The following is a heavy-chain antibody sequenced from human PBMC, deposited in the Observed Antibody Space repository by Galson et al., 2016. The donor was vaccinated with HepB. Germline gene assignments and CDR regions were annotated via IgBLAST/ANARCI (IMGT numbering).Heavy chain of an antibody. CDR3: AANIAMVSYGMDV. CDR2: IGYDGSNK. V-gene: IGHV3-33*01. D-gene: IGHD5-18*01. J-gene: IGHJ6*02. Sequence: SLRLSCAASGFTFSSYGMHWVRQAPGKGLEWVAVIGYDGSNKYYADSVKGRFTISRDNSKNTLYRQMNSLRAEDTAVYYCAANIAMVSYGMDVWDQGTTVTVSS. CDR1: GFTFSSYG.